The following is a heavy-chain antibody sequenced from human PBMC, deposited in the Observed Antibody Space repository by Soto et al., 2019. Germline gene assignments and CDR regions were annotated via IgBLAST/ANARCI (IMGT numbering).Heavy chain of an antibody. Sequence: GESLKISCKGSGYSFTSYWIGWVRQMPGKGLEWMGIIYPGDSDTRYSPSFQGQVTISADKSISTAYLQWSSLKASDTAMYYCARHGDSSGYYYYYYGMDVWGQGTTVTVSS. V-gene: IGHV5-51*01. CDR3: ARHGDSSGYYYYYYGMDV. J-gene: IGHJ6*02. CDR1: GYSFTSYW. D-gene: IGHD3-22*01. CDR2: IYPGDSDT.